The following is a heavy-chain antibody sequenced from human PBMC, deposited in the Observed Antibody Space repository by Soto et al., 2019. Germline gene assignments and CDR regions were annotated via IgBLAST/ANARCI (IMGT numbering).Heavy chain of an antibody. V-gene: IGHV4-61*01. D-gene: IGHD6-13*01. CDR1: GDSVSSGTYY. J-gene: IGHJ4*02. CDR2: IYYNGNT. Sequence: PSETLSLTCTVSGDSVSSGTYYWSWNRQSQQKGLEWIGYIYYNGNTKYNPSLRSRVTISADTSKNQFSLNLDSVTASDTAVYYCSTASGYCSSPTCLLGQLDYWGPGTLVTVSS. CDR3: STASGYCSSPTCLLGQLDY.